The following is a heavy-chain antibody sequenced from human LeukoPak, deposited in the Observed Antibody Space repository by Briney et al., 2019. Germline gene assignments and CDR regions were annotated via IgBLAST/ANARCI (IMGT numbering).Heavy chain of an antibody. Sequence: GGSLRLSCAASGFTVSISFMTWVRQAPGKGLEWVSLIYGGGGTYYADSVQRRFTISRHHYDNTLYLEMNNLRPDDTAVSYCAIVVVGTVARNYFDDWGQGTLVTVSS. CDR2: IYGGGGT. CDR3: AIVVVGTVARNYFDD. CDR1: GFTVSISF. D-gene: IGHD2-15*01. V-gene: IGHV3-53*04. J-gene: IGHJ4*02.